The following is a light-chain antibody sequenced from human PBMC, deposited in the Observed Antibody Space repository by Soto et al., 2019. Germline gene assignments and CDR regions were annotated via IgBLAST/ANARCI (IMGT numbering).Light chain of an antibody. CDR1: SSDIGDYKY. V-gene: IGLV2-14*03. CDR2: DVN. Sequence: QSALTQPASVSGSPGQSITISCTGSSSDIGDYKYVSWYKHHPGKAPKLMIYDVNNRPSGVSNRFSGSKSGNTASLTISGLQAEDEADYYCSSYTSTNFVIFGGGTKLTVL. CDR3: SSYTSTNFVI. J-gene: IGLJ2*01.